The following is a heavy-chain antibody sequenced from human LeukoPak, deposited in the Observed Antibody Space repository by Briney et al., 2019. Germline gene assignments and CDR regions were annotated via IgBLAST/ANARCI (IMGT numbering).Heavy chain of an antibody. CDR1: GFTFSSYA. Sequence: GGSLRLSCAASGFTFSSYAMSWVRQAPGKGLEWVSAMSGSGGSTYYADSVKGRFTISRDNSKNTLYLQMNSLRDEDTAVYYCAKDMIAAADILYFQQWGQGTLVTVSS. CDR2: MSGSGGST. J-gene: IGHJ1*01. V-gene: IGHV3-23*01. D-gene: IGHD6-13*01. CDR3: AKDMIAAADILYFQQ.